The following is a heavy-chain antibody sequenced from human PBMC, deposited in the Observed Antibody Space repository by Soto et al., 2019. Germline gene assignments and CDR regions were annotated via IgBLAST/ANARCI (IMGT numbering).Heavy chain of an antibody. CDR2: ISYDGSNK. CDR1: GFTFSSYG. J-gene: IGHJ4*02. V-gene: IGHV3-30*18. CDR3: AKDMRKYYDILTGYYPFDY. Sequence: GGSLRLSCAASGFTFSSYGMHWVRQAPGKGLEWVAVISYDGSNKYYADSVKGRFTISRDNSKNTLYLQMNSLRAEDTAVYYCAKDMRKYYDILTGYYPFDYWGQGTLVTVSS. D-gene: IGHD3-9*01.